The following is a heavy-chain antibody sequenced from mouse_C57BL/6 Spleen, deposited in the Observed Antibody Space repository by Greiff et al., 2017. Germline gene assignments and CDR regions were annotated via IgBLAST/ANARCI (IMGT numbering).Heavy chain of an antibody. J-gene: IGHJ4*01. CDR3: ARSVVATDYAMDY. Sequence: VQGVESGAELARPGASVKLSCKASGYTFTSYGISWVKQRTGQGLEWIGEIYPRSGNTYYNEKFKGKATLTADKSSSTAYMELRSLTSEDSAVYFCARSVVATDYAMDYWGQGTSVTVSS. CDR1: GYTFTSYG. CDR2: IYPRSGNT. D-gene: IGHD1-1*01. V-gene: IGHV1-81*01.